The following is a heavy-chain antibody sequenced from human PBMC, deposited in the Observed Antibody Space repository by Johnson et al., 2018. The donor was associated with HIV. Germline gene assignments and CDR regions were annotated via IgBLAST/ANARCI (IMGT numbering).Heavy chain of an antibody. D-gene: IGHD3-22*01. Sequence: VQLVESGGGVVRPGGSLRLSCAASGSTFDDYGMSWVRQAPGKGLEWVSGINWNGGSTGYADSVKGRFTISRDNAKTYLYLQMNSLRAEDTALYYCANYYDSSGYLNPDAFDIWGQGTMVTVSS. V-gene: IGHV3-20*04. CDR2: INWNGGST. J-gene: IGHJ3*02. CDR1: GSTFDDYG. CDR3: ANYYDSSGYLNPDAFDI.